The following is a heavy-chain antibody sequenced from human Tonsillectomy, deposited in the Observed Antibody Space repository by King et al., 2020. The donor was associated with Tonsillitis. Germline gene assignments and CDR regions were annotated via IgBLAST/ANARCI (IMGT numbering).Heavy chain of an antibody. Sequence: VQLQQWGAGLLKPSETLSLTCAVYGGSFSGYYWSWIRQPPGKGLEGIGEINHSGSTNYNPSLKSRVTISVDTSKNQFSLKLSSVTAADTAVYYCARRHRGPRIAVAGRLFDYWGQGTLVTVSS. CDR1: GGSFSGYY. D-gene: IGHD6-19*01. J-gene: IGHJ4*02. V-gene: IGHV4-34*01. CDR2: INHSGST. CDR3: ARRHRGPRIAVAGRLFDY.